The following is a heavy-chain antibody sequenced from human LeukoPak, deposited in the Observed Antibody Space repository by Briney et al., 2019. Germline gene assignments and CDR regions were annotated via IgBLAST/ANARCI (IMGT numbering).Heavy chain of an antibody. D-gene: IGHD3-22*01. V-gene: IGHV1-69*01. CDR2: IIPIFGTA. CDR1: GGTFSSYA. J-gene: IGHJ4*02. CDR3: ARGLSRFSSGYYFASDY. Sequence: AASVKVSCKASGGTFSSYAISWVRQAPGQGLEWMGGIIPIFGTANYAQKFQGRVTITADESTSTAYMELSSLRSEDTAVYYCARGLSRFSSGYYFASDYWGQGTLVTVSS.